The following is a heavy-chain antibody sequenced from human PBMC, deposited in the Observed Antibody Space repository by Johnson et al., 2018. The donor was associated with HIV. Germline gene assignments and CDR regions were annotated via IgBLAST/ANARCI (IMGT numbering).Heavy chain of an antibody. J-gene: IGHJ3*02. CDR3: AKDNPKRTRGSDAFDI. D-gene: IGHD2-15*01. Sequence: KGRVTISRDNSKNTLYLQMNSLRAEDTAMYYCAKDNPKRTRGSDAFDIWGQGTRVTVSS. V-gene: IGHV3-30*02.